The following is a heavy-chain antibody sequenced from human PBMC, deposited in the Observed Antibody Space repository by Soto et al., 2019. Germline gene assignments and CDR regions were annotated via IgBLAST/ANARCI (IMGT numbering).Heavy chain of an antibody. J-gene: IGHJ4*02. CDR1: GGSVSSGSYY. CDR3: ARDFGGRHRERFAF. D-gene: IGHD3-10*01. CDR2: IYYSGST. V-gene: IGHV4-61*01. Sequence: SETLSLTCTVSGGSVSSGSYYWSWIRQPPGKGLEWIGYIYYSGSTNYNPYLKSRVAISVDTSKNQLPLKLRSVTAADSAVYYCARDFGGRHRERFAFWGQGNLVTVSS.